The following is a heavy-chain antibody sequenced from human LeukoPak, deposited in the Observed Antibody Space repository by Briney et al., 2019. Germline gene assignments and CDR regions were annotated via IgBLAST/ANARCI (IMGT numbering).Heavy chain of an antibody. V-gene: IGHV3-7*03. Sequence: GGSLRLSCAASGFTFSRYWMKQDGSETYYMDSVKGRFTISRDNAKNSLHLQMNSLRAEDAAVFYCARMDYYTSGTYTYPNFDYWGQGTLVTVSS. D-gene: IGHD3-10*01. CDR3: ARMDYYTSGTYTYPNFDY. J-gene: IGHJ4*02. CDR2: QDGSET. CDR1: GFTFSRYW.